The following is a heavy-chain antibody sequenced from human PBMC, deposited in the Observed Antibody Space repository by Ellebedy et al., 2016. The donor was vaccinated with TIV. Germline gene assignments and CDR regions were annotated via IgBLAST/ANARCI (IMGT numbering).Heavy chain of an antibody. Sequence: GESLKISXAASGFTFSSYWMSWVRQAPGKGLEWVANIKQDGSEKYYVDSVKGRFTISRDNAKNSLYLQMNSLRAEDTAVYYCARVEGDILTGYWHTEGYYFDYWGQGTLVTVSS. J-gene: IGHJ4*02. CDR2: IKQDGSEK. V-gene: IGHV3-7*01. CDR3: ARVEGDILTGYWHTEGYYFDY. CDR1: GFTFSSYW. D-gene: IGHD3-9*01.